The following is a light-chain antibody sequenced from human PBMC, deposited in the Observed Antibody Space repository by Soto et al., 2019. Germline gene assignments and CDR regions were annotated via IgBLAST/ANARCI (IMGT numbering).Light chain of an antibody. CDR3: AAWDDSLNGPV. J-gene: IGLJ3*02. V-gene: IGLV1-40*01. CDR2: GTR. CDR1: SSNVGTAYG. Sequence: QSVLTQPPSVSGAPGQRVTISCTGSSSNVGTAYGVHWYKQLPGTAPTLLIYGTRNRPSGVPDRFSASKSGTSASLAISGLQSDDEADYYCAAWDDSLNGPVFGGGTKLTVL.